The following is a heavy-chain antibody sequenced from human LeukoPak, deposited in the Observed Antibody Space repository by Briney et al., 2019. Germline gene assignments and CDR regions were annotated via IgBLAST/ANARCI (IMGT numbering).Heavy chain of an antibody. CDR2: ISWDGGST. CDR3: AKDSNYYGSGSLDY. J-gene: IGHJ4*02. CDR1: GFTFGDYT. Sequence: GGSLRLSCAASGFTFGDYTMHWVRQAPGKGLEWVSLISWDGGSTYYADSVKGRFTISRDNSKNSLYLQMNSLRTEDTALYYCAKDSNYYGSGSLDYWGQGTLVTVSS. V-gene: IGHV3-43*01. D-gene: IGHD3-10*01.